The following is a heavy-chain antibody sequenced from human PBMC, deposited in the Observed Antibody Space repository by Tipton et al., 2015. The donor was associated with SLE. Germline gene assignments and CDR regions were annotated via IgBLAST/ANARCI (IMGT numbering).Heavy chain of an antibody. CDR1: GGSISSSNW. CDR2: IYHSGST. V-gene: IGHV4-4*02. CDR3: ARDSGYSSGLDY. J-gene: IGHJ4*02. D-gene: IGHD5-18*01. Sequence: TLSLTCAVSGGSISSSNWWSWVRQPPGKGLEWIGEIYHSGSTNYNPSLKSRVTISVDTSKNQFSLKLSSVTAADTAVYYCARDSGYSSGLDYWGQGTLVTVSS.